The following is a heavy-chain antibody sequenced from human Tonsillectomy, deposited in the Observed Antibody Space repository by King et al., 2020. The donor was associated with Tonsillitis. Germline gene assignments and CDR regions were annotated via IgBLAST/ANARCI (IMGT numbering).Heavy chain of an antibody. Sequence: VQLVESGGGLVQPGGSLRLSCAASGFTFSSYAMSWVRQAPGKGLEWVSAISGSGGSTYYADFVKGRFTISRDNSKNTLYLQMNSLRAEDTAVYYCAKDTYYYDSSGYYAHPHHNYGMDVWGQGTTVTVSS. J-gene: IGHJ6*02. CDR1: GFTFSSYA. CDR2: ISGSGGST. D-gene: IGHD3-22*01. CDR3: AKDTYYYDSSGYYAHPHHNYGMDV. V-gene: IGHV3-23*04.